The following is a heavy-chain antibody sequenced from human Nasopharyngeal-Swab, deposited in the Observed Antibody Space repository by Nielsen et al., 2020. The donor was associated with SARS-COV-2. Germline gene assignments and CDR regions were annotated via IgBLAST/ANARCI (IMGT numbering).Heavy chain of an antibody. CDR2: IYYSGST. CDR1: GGSISSYS. D-gene: IGHD6-13*01. V-gene: IGHV4-59*01. J-gene: IGHJ6*03. CDR3: ARTAGYYYMDV. Sequence: TLSLTGAVPGGSISSYSWSWIRLPPGKGLEWIGYIYYSGSTNYSPSLKSRVTISVDTSKNQFSLKLNSVTAADTAVYYCARTAGYYYMDVWGKGTTVTVSS.